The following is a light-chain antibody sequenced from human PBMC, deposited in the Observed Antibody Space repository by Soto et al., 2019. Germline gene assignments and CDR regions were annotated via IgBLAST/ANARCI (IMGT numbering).Light chain of an antibody. CDR3: SSYTSSSTPEV. V-gene: IGLV2-14*01. CDR1: SSDVGGYNY. J-gene: IGLJ1*01. CDR2: DVS. Sequence: LTQPASVSGSPGQSITISCTGTSSDVGGYNYVSWYQQHPGKAPKLMIYDVSNRPSGVSNRFSGSKSGNTASLTISGLQAEDEADYYCSSYTSSSTPEVFGTGTKVTVL.